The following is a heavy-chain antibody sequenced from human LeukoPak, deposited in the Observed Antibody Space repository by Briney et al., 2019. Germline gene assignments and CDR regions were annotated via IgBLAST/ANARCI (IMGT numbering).Heavy chain of an antibody. Sequence: PGGSLRLSCAASGFTFNTYAMSWVRQAPGKGLEWGSSISENGESTYYADSVKGRFTISRDNSRKTLYLQMHSLRAEDKAVYYCASYFHYGDYASLWYWGQGTLVTVSS. D-gene: IGHD4-17*01. CDR1: GFTFNTYA. V-gene: IGHV3-23*01. CDR2: ISENGEST. CDR3: ASYFHYGDYASLWY. J-gene: IGHJ4*02.